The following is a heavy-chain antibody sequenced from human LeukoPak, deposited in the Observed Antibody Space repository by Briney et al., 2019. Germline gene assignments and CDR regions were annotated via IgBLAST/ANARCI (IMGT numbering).Heavy chain of an antibody. CDR2: IYSGGST. V-gene: IGHV3-53*05. CDR1: GFTVSSNY. Sequence: GGSLRLSCAASGFTVSSNYMSWVRQAPGKGLEWVSVIYSGGSTYYADSVKGRFTISRDNSKNTLYLQMNSLRAEGTAVYYCASVITSYYYYYGMDVWGQGTTVTVSS. CDR3: ASVITSYYYYYGMDV. D-gene: IGHD3-22*01. J-gene: IGHJ6*02.